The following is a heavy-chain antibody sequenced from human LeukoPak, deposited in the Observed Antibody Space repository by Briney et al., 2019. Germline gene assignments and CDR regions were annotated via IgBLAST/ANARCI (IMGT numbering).Heavy chain of an antibody. V-gene: IGHV3-30*03. CDR1: GFTFSSYG. D-gene: IGHD6-6*01. CDR2: ISYDGSNK. CDR3: ARGGSSLDY. Sequence: GGSLRLSCAASGFTFSSYGMHWVRQAPGKGLEWVAVISYDGSNKYYADSVKGRFTISRDKSKNTLYLQMNCLRAEDTAVYYCARGGSSLDYWGQGTLVTVSS. J-gene: IGHJ4*02.